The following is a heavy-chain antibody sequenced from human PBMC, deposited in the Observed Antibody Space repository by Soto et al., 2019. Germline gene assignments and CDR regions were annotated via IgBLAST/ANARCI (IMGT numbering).Heavy chain of an antibody. D-gene: IGHD6-19*01. V-gene: IGHV1-2*02. CDR3: AKGDSSWVSGFNP. Sequence: QAQLGQSGAEVKKPGASVKVSCQASGYTFTGQYLHWVRKAPGEGLEWLGWINPTTGGTRYAQKFQDRATMIRDTSMSTAYLEVGSLRPDDTAVYYCAKGDSSWVSGFNPWGQGTLVTVSS. CDR1: GYTFTGQY. CDR2: INPTTGGT. J-gene: IGHJ5*02.